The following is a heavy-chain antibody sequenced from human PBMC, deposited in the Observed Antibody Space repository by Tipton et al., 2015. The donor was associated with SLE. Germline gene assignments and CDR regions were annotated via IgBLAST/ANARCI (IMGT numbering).Heavy chain of an antibody. Sequence: TLSLTCAIYGGSFSGYFWNWIRQPPGKGLEWIGEINHSGSTNYNPSLKSRVTISLDTSKNQFSLKLSSVTAADTAVYYCAAREKAITMVRGVIIPFDYWGQGTLVTVSS. J-gene: IGHJ4*02. CDR1: GGSFSGYF. CDR3: AAREKAITMVRGVIIPFDY. D-gene: IGHD3-10*01. CDR2: INHSGST. V-gene: IGHV4-34*01.